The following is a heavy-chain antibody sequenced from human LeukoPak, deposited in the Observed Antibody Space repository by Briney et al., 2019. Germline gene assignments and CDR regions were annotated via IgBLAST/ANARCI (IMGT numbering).Heavy chain of an antibody. CDR3: AKDLALAGTGGGFDV. J-gene: IGHJ3*01. V-gene: IGHV3-23*01. Sequence: GGSLRLSCAASGFTFSSYAMYWVRQAPGKGLEWVSGISADDKAYYADSVKGRFTISRDNSKNTVSLQMSSLRAEDTALYYCAKDLALAGTGGGFDVWGQGTRVAVSS. D-gene: IGHD6-19*01. CDR1: GFTFSSYA. CDR2: ISADDKA.